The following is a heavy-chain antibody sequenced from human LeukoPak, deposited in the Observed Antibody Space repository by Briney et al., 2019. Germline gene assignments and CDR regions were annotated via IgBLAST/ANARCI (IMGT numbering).Heavy chain of an antibody. CDR3: ARAPIYCSSTSCHYYYYYYYMDV. D-gene: IGHD2-2*01. J-gene: IGHJ6*03. CDR2: ISAYNGNT. V-gene: IGHV1-18*01. Sequence: ASVKVSCKASGYTFTSYGISWVRQAPGQGLEWMGWISAYNGNTNYAQKLQGRVTMTTDTSTSTAYMELRSLRSDDTAVYYRARAPIYCSSTSCHYYYYYYYMDVWGKGTTVTVSS. CDR1: GYTFTSYG.